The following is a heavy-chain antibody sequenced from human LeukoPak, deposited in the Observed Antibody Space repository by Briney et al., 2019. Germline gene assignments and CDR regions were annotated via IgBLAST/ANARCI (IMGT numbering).Heavy chain of an antibody. CDR2: IYPGDSDT. Sequence: GESLKISCKGSGYSFTSYWIGWVRQMPGKGLEWMGIIYPGDSDTRYSPSFQGQVTISADKSISTAYLQWSSLKASDTAMYYCARYKLRGYIYGPSYYYYGMDVWGQGTTVTVSS. J-gene: IGHJ6*02. CDR3: ARYKLRGYIYGPSYYYYGMDV. CDR1: GYSFTSYW. V-gene: IGHV5-51*01. D-gene: IGHD5-18*01.